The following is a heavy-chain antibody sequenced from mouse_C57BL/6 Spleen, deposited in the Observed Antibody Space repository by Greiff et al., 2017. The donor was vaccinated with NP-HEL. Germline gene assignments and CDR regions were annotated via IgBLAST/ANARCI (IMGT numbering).Heavy chain of an antibody. J-gene: IGHJ2*01. V-gene: IGHV5-17*01. D-gene: IGHD1-1*01. CDR3: ARPSPYYYGSSYPYLDY. CDR1: GFTFSDYG. CDR2: ISSGSSTI. Sequence: EVMLVESGGGLVKPGGSLKLSCAASGFTFSDYGMHWVRQAPEKGLEWVAYISSGSSTIYYADTVKGRFTISRDNAKHTLFLQMTSLRSEDTAMYYCARPSPYYYGSSYPYLDYWGQGTTLTVSS.